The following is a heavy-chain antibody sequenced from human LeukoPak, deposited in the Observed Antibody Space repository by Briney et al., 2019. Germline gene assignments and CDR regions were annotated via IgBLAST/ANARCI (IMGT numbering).Heavy chain of an antibody. D-gene: IGHD3-16*01. CDR1: GYTFTSYG. CDR2: ISAYNGNT. Sequence: GASVKVSCKASGYTFTSYGISWVRQAPGQGLEWMGWISAYNGNTNYAQKLQGRVTMTTDTSTSTAYMELRSLRSDDTAVYYCARDLGASKPNNWFDPWGQGTLVTVSS. J-gene: IGHJ5*02. V-gene: IGHV1-18*01. CDR3: ARDLGASKPNNWFDP.